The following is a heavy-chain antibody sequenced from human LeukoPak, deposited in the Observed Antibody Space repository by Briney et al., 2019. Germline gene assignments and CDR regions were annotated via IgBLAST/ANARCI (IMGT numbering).Heavy chain of an antibody. D-gene: IGHD3-22*01. V-gene: IGHV4-4*07. CDR2: IYTSGSI. J-gene: IGHJ4*02. CDR1: GGSISSYY. CDR3: ARYYYDSSGHQPHYYFDY. Sequence: SETLSLTCTVSGGSISSYYWSWIRQPAGKGLEWIGRIYTSGSITYNPSLKSRVSMSVDTSKNQFSLKLSSVTAADTAVYYCARYYYDSSGHQPHYYFDYWGQGTLVTVSS.